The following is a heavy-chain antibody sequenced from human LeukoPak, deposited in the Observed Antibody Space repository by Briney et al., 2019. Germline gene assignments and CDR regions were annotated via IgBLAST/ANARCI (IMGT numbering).Heavy chain of an antibody. V-gene: IGHV1-8*01. CDR1: GYTFTSYD. Sequence: GASVKVSCKASGYTFTSYDINWVRQATGQGLEWMGWMNPNSGNTGYAQKLQGRVTMTTDTSTSTAYMELRSLRSDDTAVYYCARRFGVVTYIPYYYYYMDVWGKGTTVTVSS. D-gene: IGHD3-3*01. CDR3: ARRFGVVTYIPYYYYYMDV. J-gene: IGHJ6*03. CDR2: MNPNSGNT.